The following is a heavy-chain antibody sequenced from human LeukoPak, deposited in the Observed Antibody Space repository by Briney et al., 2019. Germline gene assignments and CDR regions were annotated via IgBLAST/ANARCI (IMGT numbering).Heavy chain of an antibody. J-gene: IGHJ2*01. CDR2: ISERDDST. CDR1: GFNFGSFA. Sequence: GGSLRLSCAASGFNFGSFAMAWIRQAPGKGLEWVSSISERDDSTYYAESVKGRFTVSRDDFRNTLSLQMNSLRAEDTALYYCARDPVIPTAASNWYFDLWGRGTLVTVSS. D-gene: IGHD6-13*01. V-gene: IGHV3-23*01. CDR3: ARDPVIPTAASNWYFDL.